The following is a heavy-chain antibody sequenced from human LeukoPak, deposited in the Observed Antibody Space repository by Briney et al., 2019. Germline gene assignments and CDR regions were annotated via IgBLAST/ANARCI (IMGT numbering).Heavy chain of an antibody. J-gene: IGHJ4*02. D-gene: IGHD3-10*01. CDR3: ARDRREVYKYGSGTFKFGENFFDS. V-gene: IGHV1-2*02. Sequence: ASVKVSCKAFGYTFTYYYIHWVRQAPGQGLEWMGWIDPNSGGTNSPQKFQDRVTMTRDTSISTAYMELSRLRSDDTALYYCARDRREVYKYGSGTFKFGENFFDSWGQGTLVTVSS. CDR1: GYTFTYYY. CDR2: IDPNSGGT.